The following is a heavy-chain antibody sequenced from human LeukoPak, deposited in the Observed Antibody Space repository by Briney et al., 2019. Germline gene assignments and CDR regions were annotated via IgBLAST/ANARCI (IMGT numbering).Heavy chain of an antibody. Sequence: ASVKVSCKASGYTFTNYAIHWVRQAPGQRLEWMGWINAGTGNTKYSQKFQGRVTITRDTSASTAYMELSSLRSEDTAVYYCARGGSYYSYFDYWGQGTLVTVSS. J-gene: IGHJ4*02. V-gene: IGHV1-3*01. CDR1: GYTFTNYA. CDR3: ARGGSYYSYFDY. D-gene: IGHD1-26*01. CDR2: INAGTGNT.